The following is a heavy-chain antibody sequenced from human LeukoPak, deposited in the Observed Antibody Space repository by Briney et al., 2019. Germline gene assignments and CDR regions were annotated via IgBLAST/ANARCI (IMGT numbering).Heavy chain of an antibody. V-gene: IGHV4-39*07. Sequence: SETLSLTCTVSGGSISSSSYYWGWIRQPPGKGLEWIGSIYYSGSTYYNPSLKSRVTISVDTSKNQFSLKLSSVTAADTAVYYCARLYYDILTAFDYWGQGTLVTVSS. D-gene: IGHD3-9*01. CDR3: ARLYYDILTAFDY. J-gene: IGHJ4*02. CDR1: GGSISSSSYY. CDR2: IYYSGST.